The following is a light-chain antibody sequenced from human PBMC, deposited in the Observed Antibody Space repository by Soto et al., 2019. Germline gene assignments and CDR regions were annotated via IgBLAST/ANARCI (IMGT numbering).Light chain of an antibody. J-gene: IGKJ1*01. Sequence: EIVVTQSPAILSVSPGERVTLSCRASQSVSSSLAWYQQRPGQAPRLLIYDTSTRAPGIAARFSGSGSGTEFTLTISSLQSEDVAVYYCQQYVHWPPGTFGQGTTVEIK. CDR3: QQYVHWPPGT. CDR2: DTS. CDR1: QSVSSS. V-gene: IGKV3-15*01.